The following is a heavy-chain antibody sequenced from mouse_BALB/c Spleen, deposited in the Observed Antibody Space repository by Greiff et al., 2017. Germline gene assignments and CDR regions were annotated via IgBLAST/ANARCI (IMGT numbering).Heavy chain of an antibody. Sequence: EVQLQQSGGGLVKPGGSLKLSCATSGFTFSSYAMSWVRQTPEKRLEWVASISSGGSTYYPDSVKGRFTISRDNARNILYLQMSSLRSEDTAMYYCARGRDYDYDDAMDYWGQGTSVTVSS. CDR1: GFTFSSYA. CDR3: ARGRDYDYDDAMDY. CDR2: ISSGGST. D-gene: IGHD2-4*01. V-gene: IGHV5-6-5*01. J-gene: IGHJ4*01.